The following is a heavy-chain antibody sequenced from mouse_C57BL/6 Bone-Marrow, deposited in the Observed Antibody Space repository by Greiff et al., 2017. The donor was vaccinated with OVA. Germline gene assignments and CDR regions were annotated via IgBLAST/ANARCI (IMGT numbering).Heavy chain of an antibody. CDR3: ARWGDKVVDYYAMDY. Sequence: EVQLQQSGPELVKPGASVKISCKASGYTFTDYYMNWVKQSHGKSLEWIGDINPNNGGTSYNQKFKGKATLTVDKSSSTAYMELRSLTSEDSAVYYCARWGDKVVDYYAMDYWGQGTSVTVSS. CDR1: GYTFTDYY. J-gene: IGHJ4*01. D-gene: IGHD1-1*01. V-gene: IGHV1-26*01. CDR2: INPNNGGT.